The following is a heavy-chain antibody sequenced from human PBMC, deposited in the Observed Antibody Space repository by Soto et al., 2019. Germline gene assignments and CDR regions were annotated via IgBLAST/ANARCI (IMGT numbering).Heavy chain of an antibody. CDR3: AKRRGAGGHFDY. CDR2: VSSGGST. D-gene: IGHD2-15*01. Sequence: PGGSLRLSCAASGSTFTNYAMGWVRQAPGKGLEWVSVVSSGGSTYYADSVTGRLTVSRDNSKNTLSLQMNSLRAEDTAVYYCAKRRGAGGHFDYWGQGALVTVSS. V-gene: IGHV3-23*01. J-gene: IGHJ4*02. CDR1: GSTFTNYA.